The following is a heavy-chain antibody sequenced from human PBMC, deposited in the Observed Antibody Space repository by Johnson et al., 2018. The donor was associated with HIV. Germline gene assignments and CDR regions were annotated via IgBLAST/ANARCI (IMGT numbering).Heavy chain of an antibody. J-gene: IGHJ3*02. CDR3: AKLPGGQEAAFDI. D-gene: IGHD3-10*01. V-gene: IGHV3-30*18. CDR1: GFTFSSYG. CDR2: ISYDGSNK. Sequence: QVQLVESGGGLVQPGGSLRLSCAASGFTFSSYGMHWVRQAPGKGLEWVAVISYDGSNKYYADSVKGRFTISRDNSKNALYLQMNSLRAEDTAVYYGAKLPGGQEAAFDIWGQGTMVTVSS.